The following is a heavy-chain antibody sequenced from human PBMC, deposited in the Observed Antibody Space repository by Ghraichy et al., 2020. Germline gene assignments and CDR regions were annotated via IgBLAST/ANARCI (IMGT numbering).Heavy chain of an antibody. D-gene: IGHD1-26*01. J-gene: IGHJ6*03. Sequence: GGSLRLSCAASGFTFSDYYMSWIRQAPGKGLEWVSYISSSSSYTNYADSVKGRFTISRDNANNSLHLQMNSLRAEDTAVYYCARCGVGASGYYFYYMDVWGKGTTVTVPS. V-gene: IGHV3-11*06. CDR1: GFTFSDYY. CDR3: ARCGVGASGYYFYYMDV. CDR2: ISSSSSYT.